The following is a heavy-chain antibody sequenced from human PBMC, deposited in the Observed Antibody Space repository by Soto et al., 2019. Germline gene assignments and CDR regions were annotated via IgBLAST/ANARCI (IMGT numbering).Heavy chain of an antibody. J-gene: IGHJ4*02. CDR3: AREYCSGGSCGSDY. V-gene: IGHV1-69*01. CDR2: IIPIFGTA. Sequence: QVQLVQSGAEVKKPGSSVKVSCKASGDTFSSYAISWVRQAPGQGLEWMGGIIPIFGTANYAQKFQGRVTITADESTSTAYMELSSLRSEDTAVYYCAREYCSGGSCGSDYWGQGTLVTVSS. CDR1: GDTFSSYA. D-gene: IGHD2-15*01.